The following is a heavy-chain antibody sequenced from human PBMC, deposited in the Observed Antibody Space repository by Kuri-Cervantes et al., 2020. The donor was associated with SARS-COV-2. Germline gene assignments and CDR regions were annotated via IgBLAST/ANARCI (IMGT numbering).Heavy chain of an antibody. J-gene: IGHJ4*02. CDR2: ISYDGSNK. Sequence: GGSLRLSCAASGFTFSSYAMHWVRQAPGKGLEGVAVISYDGSNKYYADSVKGRFTISRDNSKNTLYLQMNSLRAEDTAVYYCARDQDDFGSGYRITFDYWGQGTLVTVSS. V-gene: IGHV3-30*04. D-gene: IGHD3-3*01. CDR1: GFTFSSYA. CDR3: ARDQDDFGSGYRITFDY.